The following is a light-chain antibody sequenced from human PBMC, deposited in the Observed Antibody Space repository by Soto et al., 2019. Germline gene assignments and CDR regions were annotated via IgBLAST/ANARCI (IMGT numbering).Light chain of an antibody. Sequence: EIVMTQSPATLSVSPGERATLSCRASQSVSSNLAWYQQKPGQPPMLLIYGASTRATGIPARFSGSGSGTAFYRTISILQSEEFTVYYCQQYNNGPPYTFGQGNKREIK. J-gene: IGKJ2*01. CDR2: GAS. CDR3: QQYNNGPPYT. V-gene: IGKV3-15*01. CDR1: QSVSSN.